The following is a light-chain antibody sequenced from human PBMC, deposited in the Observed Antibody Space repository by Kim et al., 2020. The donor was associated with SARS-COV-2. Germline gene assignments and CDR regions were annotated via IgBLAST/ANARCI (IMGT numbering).Light chain of an antibody. Sequence: SYELTQPPSVSVSPGQTASITCSGDKLGDKYACWYQQKPDQSPVLVIYQDSKRPSGIPERFSGSNSGNTATLTISGTQAMDEADYYCQAWDSRIVVFGGG. J-gene: IGLJ2*01. CDR3: QAWDSRIVV. V-gene: IGLV3-1*01. CDR1: KLGDKY. CDR2: QDS.